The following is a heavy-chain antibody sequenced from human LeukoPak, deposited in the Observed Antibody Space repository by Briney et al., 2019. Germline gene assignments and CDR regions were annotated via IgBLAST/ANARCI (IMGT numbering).Heavy chain of an antibody. D-gene: IGHD2-2*01. V-gene: IGHV3-64*01. CDR2: ISSNGGST. J-gene: IGHJ4*02. CDR3: PRDLRGDIVSVPAAPDS. CDR1: GFTFRIYA. Sequence: GGSLRLSCTASGFTFRIYAMHWVRQSPGKGLEYVSAISSNGGSTYYANSVKGRFTISRDNSKNTLYLQMVNLRTQDMAVYYCPRDLRGDIVSVPAAPDSWGLGTLVTVSS.